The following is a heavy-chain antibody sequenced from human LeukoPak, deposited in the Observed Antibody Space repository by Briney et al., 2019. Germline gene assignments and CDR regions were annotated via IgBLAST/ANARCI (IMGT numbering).Heavy chain of an antibody. V-gene: IGHV2-5*01. CDR3: AHRRGNYYDSSGYTGFDF. J-gene: IGHJ4*02. D-gene: IGHD3-22*01. Sequence: GPTLVNPTQTLTLTCTFSGFSLSTSGVGVGWFRQPPGRALEWLALIHWNDDKRYSPSLKSRLTITKDTSKNQVVLTMTNMDPVDTATYYCAHRRGNYYDSSGYTGFDFWGQGTLVTVSS. CDR2: IHWNDDK. CDR1: GFSLSTSGVG.